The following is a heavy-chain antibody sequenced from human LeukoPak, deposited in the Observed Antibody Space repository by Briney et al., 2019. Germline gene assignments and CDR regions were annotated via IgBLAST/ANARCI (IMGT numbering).Heavy chain of an antibody. Sequence: PSETLSLTCTVSGGSFSSYYWSWIRQPPGKGLEWIGRIYTSGSTNYNPSLKSRVTISVDTSKNQFSLKLSSVTAADTAVYYCARELDWGAVNDAFDIWGQGTMVTVSS. D-gene: IGHD3/OR15-3a*01. CDR2: IYTSGST. CDR3: ARELDWGAVNDAFDI. J-gene: IGHJ3*02. V-gene: IGHV4-4*07. CDR1: GGSFSSYY.